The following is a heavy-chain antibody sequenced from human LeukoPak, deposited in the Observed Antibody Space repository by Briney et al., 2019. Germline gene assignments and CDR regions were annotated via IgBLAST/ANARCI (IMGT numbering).Heavy chain of an antibody. Sequence: QPGGSQRLSCVVSGFTFKTHDMTWVRQAPGKGLEWVSTISGSGDTTYYADSVKGRFTISRDNSKNTLFLQMNSLRAQDTAIYYCAKASYYLGYYYGMDVWGQGTTVTVSS. CDR3: AKASYYLGYYYGMDV. J-gene: IGHJ6*02. CDR2: ISGSGDTT. D-gene: IGHD3-10*01. CDR1: GFTFKTHD. V-gene: IGHV3-23*01.